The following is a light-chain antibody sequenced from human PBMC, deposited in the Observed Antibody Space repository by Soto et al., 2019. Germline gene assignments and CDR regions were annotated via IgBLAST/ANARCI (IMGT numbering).Light chain of an antibody. Sequence: VIWMTQSPSLLSASTGDRVTISCRMSQGISSYLNWYQQKPGKAPKLLIYAASSLQSGVPSRFSGSGSGTEFTLTISSLQPDDFATYYCQHYNSYSEAFGQGTKVDIK. CDR2: AAS. V-gene: IGKV1D-8*03. J-gene: IGKJ1*01. CDR3: QHYNSYSEA. CDR1: QGISSY.